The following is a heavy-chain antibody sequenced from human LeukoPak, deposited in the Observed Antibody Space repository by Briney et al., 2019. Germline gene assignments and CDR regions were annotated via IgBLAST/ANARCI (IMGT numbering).Heavy chain of an antibody. V-gene: IGHV1-2*02. CDR2: INPNSGGT. CDR3: ARAQSLTAPAGTFANS. J-gene: IGHJ4*02. D-gene: IGHD6-13*01. CDR1: GYTFTGYF. Sequence: ASVKVSCKASGYTFTGYFLHWVRRAPGQAFEWMGWINPNSGGTYYTQRFQGRVTMTRDTSISTAYMELSSLRSDDTAVYYCARAQSLTAPAGTFANSWGQGTLATVSS.